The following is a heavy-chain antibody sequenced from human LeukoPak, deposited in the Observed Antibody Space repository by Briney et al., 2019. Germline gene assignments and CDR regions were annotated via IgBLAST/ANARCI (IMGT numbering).Heavy chain of an antibody. D-gene: IGHD1-14*01. Sequence: ASVKVSCKASGYTFTSYAMNWVRQAPGQGLEWMGWINTNTGNPTYAQGFTGRFVFSLDTSVSTAYLQISSLKAEDTAVYYCAKESAYTSPRNYYFDYWGQGTLVTVSS. CDR2: INTNTGNP. V-gene: IGHV7-4-1*02. CDR3: AKESAYTSPRNYYFDY. J-gene: IGHJ4*02. CDR1: GYTFTSYA.